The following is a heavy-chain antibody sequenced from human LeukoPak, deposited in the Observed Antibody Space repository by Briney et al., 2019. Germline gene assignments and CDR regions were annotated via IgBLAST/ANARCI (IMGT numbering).Heavy chain of an antibody. Sequence: GASVKVSCKVSGYTLTELSMHWVRQAPGKGLEWMGGFDPEDGETIYAQKFQSRVTMTEDTSTDTAYMELSSLRSEDTAVYYCATAGTTFGGVIAKYYFDYWGQGTLVTVSS. D-gene: IGHD3-16*02. CDR3: ATAGTTFGGVIAKYYFDY. CDR1: GYTLTELS. V-gene: IGHV1-24*01. J-gene: IGHJ4*02. CDR2: FDPEDGET.